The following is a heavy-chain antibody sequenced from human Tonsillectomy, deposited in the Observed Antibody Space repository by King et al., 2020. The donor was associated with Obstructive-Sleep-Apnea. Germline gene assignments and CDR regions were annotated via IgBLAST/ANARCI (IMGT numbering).Heavy chain of an antibody. J-gene: IGHJ4*02. Sequence: QLVQSGAVVKKPWSSVKVSCKASVGTFSSYAIRWLRQAPGKGGELMGRIIPILVIANYAQKFKGRVTITADKATSTAYMELSSLRSEDTAVYYCARVLEMATTADYWGQGTLVTVSS. CDR3: ARVLEMATTADY. V-gene: IGHV1-69*04. CDR1: VGTFSSYA. D-gene: IGHD5-24*01. CDR2: IIPILVIA.